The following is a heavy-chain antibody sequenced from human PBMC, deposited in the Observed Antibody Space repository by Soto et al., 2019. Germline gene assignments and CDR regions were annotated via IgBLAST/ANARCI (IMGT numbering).Heavy chain of an antibody. Sequence: ASVKVSCKASGYTFTGYYMHWVRQAPGQGLEWMGWINPNSGGTNYAQKFQGWVTMTRDTSTNTLYMELSSLRFEDTAVYYCARDTSSWYRVDYWGQGTLVTVSS. CDR1: GYTFTGYY. V-gene: IGHV1-2*04. CDR2: INPNSGGT. J-gene: IGHJ4*02. CDR3: ARDTSSWYRVDY. D-gene: IGHD6-13*01.